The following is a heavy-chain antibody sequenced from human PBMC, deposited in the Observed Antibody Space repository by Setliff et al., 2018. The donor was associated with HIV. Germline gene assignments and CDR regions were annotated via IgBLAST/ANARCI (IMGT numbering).Heavy chain of an antibody. Sequence: SETLSLTCAVYGGSFSDNYWSWIRQPAGKGLEWIGRVSSRGDTNYNPSLKSRVTMSVGTSKNQFSLKLTSVTASDTAVYYCARAAAGNTGPFDLWGQGSPVTVSS. CDR2: VSSRGDT. CDR1: GGSFSDNY. CDR3: ARAAAGNTGPFDL. D-gene: IGHD4-17*01. V-gene: IGHV4-59*10. J-gene: IGHJ4*02.